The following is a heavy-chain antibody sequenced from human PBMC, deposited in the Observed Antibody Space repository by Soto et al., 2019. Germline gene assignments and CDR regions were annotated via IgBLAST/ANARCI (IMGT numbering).Heavy chain of an antibody. Sequence: EVQLVESGGGLVQPGGSLRLSCAASGFTFSSYSMNWVRQAPGKGLEWVSYISSSSSTIYDADSVKGRFTISRDNAKNSLYMQMNSLRAEDTAVYYCARDGAMDDYWGQGTLVTGSS. CDR3: ARDGAMDDY. D-gene: IGHD3-16*01. CDR2: ISSSSSTI. J-gene: IGHJ4*02. V-gene: IGHV3-48*01. CDR1: GFTFSSYS.